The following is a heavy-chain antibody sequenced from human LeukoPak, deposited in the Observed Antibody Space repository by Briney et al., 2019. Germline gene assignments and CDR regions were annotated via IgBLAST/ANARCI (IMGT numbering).Heavy chain of an antibody. CDR2: VSYSGST. Sequence: SDTLSLTCTVSGGSISSYSGSWIRQPPGKGLELIGYVSYSGSTNYNPSLKSRVTISVDTSKNQFSLKLSSVTAEDTAVYFCARVEGTPYSYYGMDVWGQGTTVTVSS. J-gene: IGHJ6*02. D-gene: IGHD3-10*01. V-gene: IGHV4-59*01. CDR3: ARVEGTPYSYYGMDV. CDR1: GGSISSYS.